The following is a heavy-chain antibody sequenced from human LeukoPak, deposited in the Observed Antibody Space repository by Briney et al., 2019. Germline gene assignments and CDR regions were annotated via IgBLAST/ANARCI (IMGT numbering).Heavy chain of an antibody. J-gene: IGHJ5*02. CDR2: IKSKTDGGTT. D-gene: IGHD6-13*01. CDR3: TTGLLRYSSSNWFDP. Sequence: GGSLRLSCAASGFTFSSLAMSWVRQAPGKGLEWVGRIKSKTDGGTTDYAAPVKGRFTISRDDSKNTLYLQVNSLKTEDTAVYYCTTGLLRYSSSNWFDPWGQGTLVTVSS. V-gene: IGHV3-15*01. CDR1: GFTFSSLA.